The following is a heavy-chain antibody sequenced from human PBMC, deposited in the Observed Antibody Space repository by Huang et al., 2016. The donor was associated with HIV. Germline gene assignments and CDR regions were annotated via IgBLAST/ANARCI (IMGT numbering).Heavy chain of an antibody. J-gene: IGHJ3*02. Sequence: QVHLQESGPGLVEPSETLSLTCTVSGDSLRSRYWSWIRQPPGKGLEWIGHIHNCGGTNYNPSLQGRLTVSMDTSINHFSLKLTSLTAADTAVYFCARESADYSNYFTFDIWGQGIMVTVSS. V-gene: IGHV4-59*11. CDR3: ARESADYSNYFTFDI. CDR2: IHNCGGT. D-gene: IGHD4-4*01. CDR1: GDSLRSRY.